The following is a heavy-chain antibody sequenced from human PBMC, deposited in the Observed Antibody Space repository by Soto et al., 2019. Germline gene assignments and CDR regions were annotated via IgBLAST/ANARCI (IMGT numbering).Heavy chain of an antibody. J-gene: IGHJ4*02. CDR1: GYTFTSYD. CDR3: ARVTVGATGFDY. D-gene: IGHD1-26*01. Sequence: ASVKVSCKASGYTFTSYDINWVRQATGQGLEWMGWMNPNSGNTGYAQKLQGRVTMTRNTSISTAYMELSSLRSEDTAVYYCARVTVGATGFDYWGQGTLVTVSS. CDR2: MNPNSGNT. V-gene: IGHV1-8*01.